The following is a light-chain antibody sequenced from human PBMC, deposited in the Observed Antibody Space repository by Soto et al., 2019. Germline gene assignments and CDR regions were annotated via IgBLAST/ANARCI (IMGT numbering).Light chain of an antibody. Sequence: DIQMTQSPSTLSASVGDRVTIKCRARQSISIWLAWYQQKPGQAPTLLIYEACSLESGVPSRFRGSESGTEFTLTLSRLQPDDFATYYCQHCNSYSEAFGQGTKVDI. CDR1: QSISIW. CDR3: QHCNSYSEA. CDR2: EAC. J-gene: IGKJ1*01. V-gene: IGKV1-5*01.